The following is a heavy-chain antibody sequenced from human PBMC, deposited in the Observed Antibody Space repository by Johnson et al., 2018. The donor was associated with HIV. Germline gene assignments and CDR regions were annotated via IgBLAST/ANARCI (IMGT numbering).Heavy chain of an antibody. CDR1: GFSFSDYY. CDR2: ISSSGGTT. V-gene: IGHV3-11*01. D-gene: IGHD2-15*01. Sequence: QVQLVEFGGGLVKPGGSLRLSCAASGFSFSDYYMTWIRQAPGKGLEWVSYISSSGGTTYYADSVKGRFTISRDNSKNTLYLQMNSQRVEDTALYYCVRDTGYWSGGRCDDAFDVWGQGTVVTVSS. J-gene: IGHJ3*01. CDR3: VRDTGYWSGGRCDDAFDV.